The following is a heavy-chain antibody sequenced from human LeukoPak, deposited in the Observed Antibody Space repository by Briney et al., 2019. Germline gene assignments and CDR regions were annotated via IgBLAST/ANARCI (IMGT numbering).Heavy chain of an antibody. CDR2: IYYSGST. CDR1: GGSISSGGYY. D-gene: IGHD4-17*01. Sequence: SETLSLTCTVSGGSISSGGYYWSWLRQHPGKGLEWIGYIYYSGSTYYNPSLKSRVTISVDTSKNQFSLKLSSVTAADTAVYYCARDPPDYGALYWGQGTLVTVSS. V-gene: IGHV4-31*03. CDR3: ARDPPDYGALY. J-gene: IGHJ4*02.